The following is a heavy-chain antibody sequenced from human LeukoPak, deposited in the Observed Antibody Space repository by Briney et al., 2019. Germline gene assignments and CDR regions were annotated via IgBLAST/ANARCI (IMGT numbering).Heavy chain of an antibody. J-gene: IGHJ6*03. V-gene: IGHV4-4*07. D-gene: IGHD2-2*01. CDR1: GGSIRSYY. Sequence: SETLSLTCTVPGGSIRSYYWSWIRQPAGKGLEWIGRIYTSGSTNYNPSLESRVTMSVDTSKNQFSLKLSSVTAADTAVYYCARISDCSSSSCPYYYYMDVWGKGTTVTVSS. CDR3: ARISDCSSSSCPYYYYMDV. CDR2: IYTSGST.